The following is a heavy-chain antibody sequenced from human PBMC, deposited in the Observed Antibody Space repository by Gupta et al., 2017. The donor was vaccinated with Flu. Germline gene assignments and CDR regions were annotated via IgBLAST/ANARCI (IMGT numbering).Heavy chain of an antibody. Sequence: QVQLVQSGAEVKKPGASVKVSCKVSGYTLTELSMHWVRQAPGKGLEWMGGFDPEDGETIYAQKFQGRVTMTEDTSTDTAYMELSSLRSEDTAVYYCATAVGATTSGDYYYGMDVWGQGTTVTVSS. CDR2: FDPEDGET. V-gene: IGHV1-24*01. J-gene: IGHJ6*02. CDR3: ATAVGATTSGDYYYGMDV. D-gene: IGHD1-26*01. CDR1: GYTLTELS.